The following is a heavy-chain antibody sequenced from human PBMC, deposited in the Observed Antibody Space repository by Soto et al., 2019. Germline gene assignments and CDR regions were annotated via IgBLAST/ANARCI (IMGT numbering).Heavy chain of an antibody. CDR1: DGSITSSTYY. Sequence: SETLSLTCTVSDGSITSSTYYWGWIRQPPGKGLEWIGSIYYTGSTYYNPSLKSRVTISVDTSKNQFYLKLSSVTAADTAVYYCARRRDGYNYFDYWGQGTLVTVSS. D-gene: IGHD5-12*01. CDR3: ARRRDGYNYFDY. V-gene: IGHV4-39*01. CDR2: IYYTGST. J-gene: IGHJ4*02.